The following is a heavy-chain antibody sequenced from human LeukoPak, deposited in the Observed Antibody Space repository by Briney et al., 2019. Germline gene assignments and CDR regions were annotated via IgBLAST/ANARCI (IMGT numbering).Heavy chain of an antibody. CDR3: ARLAYYYDSSGYYPGEYYFDY. Sequence: SVKVSCKASGYTFTNYAMSWVRQAPGQGLEWMGGIIPIFGTANYAQKFQGRVTITADESTSTAYMELSSLRSEDTAVYYCARLAYYYDSSGYYPGEYYFDYWGQGTLDTVSS. CDR2: IIPIFGTA. CDR1: GYTFTNYA. D-gene: IGHD3-22*01. J-gene: IGHJ4*02. V-gene: IGHV1-69*13.